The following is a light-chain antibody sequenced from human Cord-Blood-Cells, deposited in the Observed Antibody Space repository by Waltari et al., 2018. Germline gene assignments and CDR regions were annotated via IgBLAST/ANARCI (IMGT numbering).Light chain of an antibody. V-gene: IGKV3-15*01. Sequence: EIVMTQSPATLSVSPGERATLSCRANQSVSSNLAWYQQKPGQTPRLLIYGASTRATGIPARFSGSGSGTEFTLTISSLQSEDFAVYYCQQYNNWLGLTFGGGTKVEIK. CDR1: QSVSSN. CDR3: QQYNNWLGLT. CDR2: GAS. J-gene: IGKJ4*01.